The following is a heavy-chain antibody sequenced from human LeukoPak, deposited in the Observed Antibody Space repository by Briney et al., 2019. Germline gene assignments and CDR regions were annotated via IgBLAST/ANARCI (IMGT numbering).Heavy chain of an antibody. Sequence: GGSLRLSCAASGFSFSTSWMHWVRQAPGKGLVWVSRINSDGSSISYADSVKGRFTISRDNAKNTLYLQMNSLRAEDTAVYYCAKHIAVAGKGSDYWGQGTLVTVSS. CDR1: GFSFSTSW. J-gene: IGHJ4*02. D-gene: IGHD6-19*01. CDR3: AKHIAVAGKGSDY. CDR2: INSDGSSI. V-gene: IGHV3-74*01.